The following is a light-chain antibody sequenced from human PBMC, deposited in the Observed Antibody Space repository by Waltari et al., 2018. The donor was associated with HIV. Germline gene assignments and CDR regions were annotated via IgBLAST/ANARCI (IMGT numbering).Light chain of an antibody. V-gene: IGKV1-12*01. Sequence: DIQMTQFPSFVSASFGDRVPISCPASHPINSWLTWYQQKPGKAPELLIYATFSLQSEVPSRFCGSRSGTNFTLTINSLQTEDFATYFCQQANSFPWTFGRGTKVEL. CDR3: QQANSFPWT. CDR2: ATF. J-gene: IGKJ1*01. CDR1: HPINSW.